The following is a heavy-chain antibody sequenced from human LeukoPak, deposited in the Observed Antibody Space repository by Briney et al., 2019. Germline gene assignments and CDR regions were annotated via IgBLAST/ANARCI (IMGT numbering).Heavy chain of an antibody. J-gene: IGHJ3*02. Sequence: PSETLSLTCTVSGGSISSYYWRWIRQPAGKGLEWIGRIYTSGSTNYNPSLKSRVTMSVDTSKNQFSLKLSSVTAADTAVYYCARVGSTVRMAAAGNDAFDIWGQGTMVTVSS. CDR2: IYTSGST. D-gene: IGHD6-13*01. CDR3: ARVGSTVRMAAAGNDAFDI. V-gene: IGHV4-4*07. CDR1: GGSISSYY.